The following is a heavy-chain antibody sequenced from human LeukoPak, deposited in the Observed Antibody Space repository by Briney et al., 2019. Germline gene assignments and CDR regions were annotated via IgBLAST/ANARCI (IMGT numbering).Heavy chain of an antibody. CDR2: IYYSGST. CDR1: GGSIRSSSYY. V-gene: IGHV4-39*01. CDR3: ARQVVAVAGTGYFDY. D-gene: IGHD6-19*01. J-gene: IGHJ4*02. Sequence: SETLSLTCTVSGGSIRSSSYYWGWVRQPPGKGLEWIGSIYYSGSTYYNASLKSRGTISVDTSKNQFSLKLNSVTAADTAVYFCARQVVAVAGTGYFDYWGQGTLVTVSS.